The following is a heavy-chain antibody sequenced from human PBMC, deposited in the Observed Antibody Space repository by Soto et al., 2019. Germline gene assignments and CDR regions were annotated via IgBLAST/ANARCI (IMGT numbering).Heavy chain of an antibody. CDR3: ARVLWFGQLSHYFYGMDG. J-gene: IGHJ6*02. V-gene: IGHV1-18*01. CDR2: ISAYNGNT. D-gene: IGHD3-10*01. CDR1: GYTFTSYG. Sequence: QVQLVQSGAEVKKPGASVKVSCKASGYTFTSYGISWVRQAPGQGLEWMGWISAYNGNTNYAQKLQGRVTMTTDTSTTTAYMELRSLSSDDTAVYYCARVLWFGQLSHYFYGMDGWGQGTTVTISS.